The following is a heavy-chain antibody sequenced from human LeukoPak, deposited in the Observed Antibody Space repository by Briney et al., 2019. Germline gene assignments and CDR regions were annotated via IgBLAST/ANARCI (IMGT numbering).Heavy chain of an antibody. CDR3: ASPRSDYYDSSGYYLYFQH. CDR2: ISPSSSNM. J-gene: IGHJ1*01. D-gene: IGHD3-22*01. Sequence: HPGGSLRLSCAASGFTFSSYSMNWVRQAPGRGLEWASYISPSSSNMYYADSVKGRFTISRDNAKNSLYLHMNSLRAEDTAVYYCASPRSDYYDSSGYYLYFQHWDQGTLVTVSS. V-gene: IGHV3-48*01. CDR1: GFTFSSYS.